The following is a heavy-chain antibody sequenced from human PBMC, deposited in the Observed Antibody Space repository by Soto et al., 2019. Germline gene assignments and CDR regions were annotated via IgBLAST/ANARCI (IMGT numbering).Heavy chain of an antibody. Sequence: EVQLLESGGGLVQPGGSLRLSCAASGFTFSSYAMSWVRQAPGKGLEWVSGITGSGGSTYYADSVKGRFTISRDKSKNTRDLQMNSLRAEDTAVYYCARGYCGGGSCYSPFAWGQGTLGTVSS. CDR2: ITGSGGST. CDR1: GFTFSSYA. V-gene: IGHV3-23*01. J-gene: IGHJ5*02. D-gene: IGHD2-15*01. CDR3: ARGYCGGGSCYSPFA.